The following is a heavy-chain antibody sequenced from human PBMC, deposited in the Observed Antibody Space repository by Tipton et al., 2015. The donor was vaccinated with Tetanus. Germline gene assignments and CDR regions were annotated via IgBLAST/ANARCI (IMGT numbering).Heavy chain of an antibody. V-gene: IGHV3-53*01. CDR1: GFTVSRNY. D-gene: IGHD3-22*01. Sequence: VQLVQSGGGLIQPGGSLRLSCAASGFTVSRNYMSWVRQAPGKGLEWVSIIYSGGGTYYADSVKGRFTISRDNSKNTLYLQMSSLRAEDTAVYYCATAGGLGYDSSGYSPFDYWGQGTLVTVSS. CDR2: IYSGGGT. J-gene: IGHJ4*02. CDR3: ATAGGLGYDSSGYSPFDY.